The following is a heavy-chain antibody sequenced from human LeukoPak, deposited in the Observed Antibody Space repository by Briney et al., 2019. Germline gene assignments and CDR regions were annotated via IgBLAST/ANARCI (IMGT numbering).Heavy chain of an antibody. D-gene: IGHD3-22*01. CDR3: AKGSSRITMIGVGGFDI. CDR2: LRWNSGSK. Sequence: PGRSLRLSCAASGFTFGVYAMHWVRQAPAKGLECVSGLRWNSGSKGYADSVKGRFTISRDNSKNSLYLQVNSYRPEVPAVYYCAKGSSRITMIGVGGFDIWVQGTM. V-gene: IGHV3-9*01. CDR1: GFTFGVYA. J-gene: IGHJ3*02.